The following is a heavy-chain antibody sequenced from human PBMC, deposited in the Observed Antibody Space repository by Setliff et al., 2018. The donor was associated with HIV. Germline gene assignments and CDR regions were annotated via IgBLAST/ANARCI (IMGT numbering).Heavy chain of an antibody. CDR1: GYTFTNYG. D-gene: IGHD2-2*01. CDR2: ISAYYGNT. J-gene: IGHJ4*02. Sequence: GASVKVSCKASGYTFTNYGISWVRQAPGQGLEWMGWISAYYGNTNYAQKLQGRVTMTTDTSTSTAYMELRSLRSDDTAVYYCARVCRDIVVVPAATAPSYYFDCWGQGTLVTVSS. CDR3: ARVCRDIVVVPAATAPSYYFDC. V-gene: IGHV1-18*01.